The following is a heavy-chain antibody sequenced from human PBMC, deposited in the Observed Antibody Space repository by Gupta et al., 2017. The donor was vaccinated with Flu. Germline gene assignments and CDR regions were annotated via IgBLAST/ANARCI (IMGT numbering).Heavy chain of an antibody. CDR1: GFSLSTNQVG. D-gene: IGHD1-1*01. J-gene: IGHJ4*02. CDR3: GHRVEYRNNWNAGFFDY. CDR2: IYWDDAK. Sequence: QITLKESGPPLVEPTQTLTLTCSFSGFSLSTNQVGVGWIQQPPGKALEWLAFIYWDDAKRYSPSLRSRLTITKDTSKNQVVLTMTNMDPVDTGTYYCGHRVEYRNNWNAGFFDYWGQGTLVTVSS. V-gene: IGHV2-5*02.